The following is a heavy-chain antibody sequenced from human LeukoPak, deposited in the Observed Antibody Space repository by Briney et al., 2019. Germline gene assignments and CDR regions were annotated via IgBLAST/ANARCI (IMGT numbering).Heavy chain of an antibody. CDR1: GGSISSYY. V-gene: IGHV4-4*07. J-gene: IGHJ6*03. D-gene: IGHD2-2*01. CDR3: ARLGPNIVVPAARNYYYYYYMDV. CDR2: IYTSGST. Sequence: SETLSLTCTVSGGSISSYYWSWTRQPAGKGLEWIGRIYTSGSTNYNPSLKSRVTMSVDTSKNQFSLKLSSVTAADTAVYYCARLGPNIVVPAARNYYYYYYMDVWGKGTTVTVSS.